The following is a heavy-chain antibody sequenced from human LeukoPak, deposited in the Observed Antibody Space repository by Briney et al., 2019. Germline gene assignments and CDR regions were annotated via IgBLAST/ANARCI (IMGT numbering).Heavy chain of an antibody. CDR3: ASRYCSGGSCYREDAFDI. CDR2: IIPILGIA. D-gene: IGHD2-15*01. J-gene: IGHJ3*02. CDR1: GYTFTSYG. Sequence: GASVKVSCKASGYTFTSYGISWVRQAPGQGLEWMGRIIPILGIANYAQKFQGRVTITADKSTSTAYMELSSLRSEDTAVYYCASRYCSGGSCYREDAFDIWGQGTMVTVSS. V-gene: IGHV1-69*04.